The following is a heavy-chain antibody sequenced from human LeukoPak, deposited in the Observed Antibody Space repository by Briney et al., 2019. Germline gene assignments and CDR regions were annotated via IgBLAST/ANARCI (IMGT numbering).Heavy chain of an antibody. D-gene: IGHD6-19*01. J-gene: IGHJ4*02. Sequence: ASVKVSCKASGYTFTGYYMHWVRQAPGQGLEWMGWINPNSGGTNYAQKFQGRVTMTRDTSISTAYMELSRLRSDDTAVYYCARDSSGWRSTDYWGQGTLVTVSS. V-gene: IGHV1-2*02. CDR2: INPNSGGT. CDR1: GYTFTGYY. CDR3: ARDSSGWRSTDY.